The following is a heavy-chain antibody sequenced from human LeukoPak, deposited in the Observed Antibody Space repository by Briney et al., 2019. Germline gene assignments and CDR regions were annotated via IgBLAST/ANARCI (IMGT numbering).Heavy chain of an antibody. V-gene: IGHV4-59*08. CDR2: IYYSGST. CDR1: GGSFSYDY. J-gene: IGHJ4*02. Sequence: SETLSLTCTVSGGSFSYDYWSWIRQPPGKGLEWIGYIYYSGSTNYNPSLKSRATISVDTSKNQFSLRLPSVTASDTAVYYCARQGSGGFDYWGQGTLVTVS. D-gene: IGHD3-10*01. CDR3: ARQGSGGFDY.